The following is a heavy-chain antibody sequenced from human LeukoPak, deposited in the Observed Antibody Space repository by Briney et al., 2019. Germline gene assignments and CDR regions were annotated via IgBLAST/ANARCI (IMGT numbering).Heavy chain of an antibody. CDR3: ARHVTISGPYDASDI. V-gene: IGHV3-23*01. J-gene: IGHJ3*02. CDR2: ISDSGSST. D-gene: IGHD5-24*01. Sequence: PGGSLRLSCAASGFIFSNYAMSWVRQAPGKGLEWVSAISDSGSSTYYADSVKGRFTISRDNSKNMLYLQMNSLRAEDTAVYYCARHVTISGPYDASDIWGQGTMVTVSP. CDR1: GFIFSNYA.